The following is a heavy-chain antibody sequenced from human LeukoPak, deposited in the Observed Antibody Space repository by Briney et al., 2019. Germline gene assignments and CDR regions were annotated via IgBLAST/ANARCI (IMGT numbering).Heavy chain of an antibody. CDR3: ARDIGPLDF. V-gene: IGHV3-48*01. Sequence: GGSLRLSCAASGFTFSSYSVNWVRQAPGKGLEWVSYISSSSSTIYYADSVKGRFTISRDNSKNTLYLQMNRLRVEDTAVYYCARDIGPLDFWGQGTLVTVSS. J-gene: IGHJ4*02. CDR2: ISSSSSTI. D-gene: IGHD3-10*01. CDR1: GFTFSSYS.